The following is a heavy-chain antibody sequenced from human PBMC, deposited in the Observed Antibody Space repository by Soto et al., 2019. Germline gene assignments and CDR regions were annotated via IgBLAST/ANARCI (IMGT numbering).Heavy chain of an antibody. CDR2: ISYDGSNK. CDR1: GFTFSSYG. CDR3: AKDVAGPDYYGMDV. Sequence: QVQLVESGGGVVQPGRSLRLSCAASGFTFSSYGMHWVRQAPGKGLEWVAVISYDGSNKYYADSVKGRFTISRDNSKNTLYLQRNSLRAEDTAVYYCAKDVAGPDYYGMDVWGQGTTGNVSS. J-gene: IGHJ6*02. V-gene: IGHV3-30*18.